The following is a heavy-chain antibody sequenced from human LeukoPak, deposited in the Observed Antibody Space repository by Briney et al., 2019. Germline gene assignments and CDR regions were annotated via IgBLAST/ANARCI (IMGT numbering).Heavy chain of an antibody. D-gene: IGHD2-15*01. Sequence: SETLSLTCAVYGGSFSGYYWSWIRQPPGKGLEWIGEINHSGSTNYNPSLKSRCTISVDTSKNQFSLKLSSVTAADTAVYYCARRSLVAATRRPFDYWGQGTLVTVSS. CDR1: GGSFSGYY. J-gene: IGHJ4*02. V-gene: IGHV4-34*01. CDR3: ARRSLVAATRRPFDY. CDR2: INHSGST.